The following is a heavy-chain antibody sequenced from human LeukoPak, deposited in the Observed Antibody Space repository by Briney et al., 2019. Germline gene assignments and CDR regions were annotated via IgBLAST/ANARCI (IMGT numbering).Heavy chain of an antibody. CDR3: AKDPDYDILTGYYTY. J-gene: IGHJ4*02. D-gene: IGHD3-9*01. CDR2: ISGSGGST. CDR1: GFTFSNYA. Sequence: GGSLRLSCAASGFTFSNYAMHWVRQAPGKGLEWVSAISGSGGSTYYADSVKGRFTISRDNSKNTLYLQMNSLRAEDTAVYYCAKDPDYDILTGYYTYWGQGTLVTVSS. V-gene: IGHV3-23*01.